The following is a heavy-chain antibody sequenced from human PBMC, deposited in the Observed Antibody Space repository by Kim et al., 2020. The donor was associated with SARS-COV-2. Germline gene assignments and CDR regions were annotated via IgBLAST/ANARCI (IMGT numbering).Heavy chain of an antibody. V-gene: IGHV3-23*05. Sequence: GGSLRLSCAASGFTFSRRAMSWVRQVPGKGLEWIASVNNNNNPYYADSVKGRFTVSRDITKDTLYLQMNSLRADDTALYYCAKDNPSSGGPTFDSWGQGTRIAASS. D-gene: IGHD3-22*01. J-gene: IGHJ4*02. CDR3: AKDNPSSGGPTFDS. CDR2: VNNNNNP. CDR1: GFTFSRRA.